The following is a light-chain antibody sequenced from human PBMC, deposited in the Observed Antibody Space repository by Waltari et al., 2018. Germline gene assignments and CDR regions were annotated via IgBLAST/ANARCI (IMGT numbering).Light chain of an antibody. J-gene: IGKJ4*01. V-gene: IGKV3-20*01. CDR1: QSVSSNS. CDR2: GAS. Sequence: VLTQSPGTLSLSPGERAILPCRASQSVSSNSLVLYQQKPGQTPRLLIYGASSRATGIPERFSGSGSGTDFTLTISSLEPEDFAMYYCQQYDSAVLTFGGGTKVEIK. CDR3: QQYDSAVLT.